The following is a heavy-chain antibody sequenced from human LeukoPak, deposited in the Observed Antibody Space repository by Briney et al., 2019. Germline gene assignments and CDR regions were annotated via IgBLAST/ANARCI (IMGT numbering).Heavy chain of an antibody. J-gene: IGHJ4*02. Sequence: GGSLRLSCAASGFTFSSYSMNWVRQAPGKGLEWVSSISSSSSYIYYADSVKGRFTISRDNAKNSLYLQMNSLRAEDTAVYYCAKDSSRDGYNYEDYWGQGTLVTVSS. D-gene: IGHD5-24*01. CDR3: AKDSSRDGYNYEDY. CDR1: GFTFSSYS. V-gene: IGHV3-21*01. CDR2: ISSSSSYI.